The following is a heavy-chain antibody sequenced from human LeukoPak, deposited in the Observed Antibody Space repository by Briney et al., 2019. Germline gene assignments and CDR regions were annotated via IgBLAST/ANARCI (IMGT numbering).Heavy chain of an antibody. V-gene: IGHV3-74*01. CDR2: ISNDGTTT. CDR3: ARSLLGIADY. CDR1: GFTISSYW. J-gene: IGHJ4*02. D-gene: IGHD7-27*01. Sequence: GGSLRLSCAASGFTISSYWMHWVRQTPGKGLVWVSYISNDGTTTRYADSVKGRFSISRDNAQNTLYLQMNSLRAEDTAVYYCARSLLGIADYWGQGTLVTVSS.